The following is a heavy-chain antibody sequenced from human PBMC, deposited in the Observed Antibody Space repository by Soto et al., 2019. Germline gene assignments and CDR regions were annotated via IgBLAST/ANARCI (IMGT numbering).Heavy chain of an antibody. CDR2: IYYSGST. V-gene: IGHV4-30-4*01. CDR1: GGSISSGDYY. J-gene: IGHJ6*03. D-gene: IGHD4-17*01. CDR3: ARVYGDNYNYAYHSMDV. Sequence: SETLSLTCTVSGGSISSGDYYWSWIRQPPGKGLEWIGYIYYSGSTYYNPSLKSRVTISVDTSKNQFSLKLSSVTAADTAVYYCARVYGDNYNYAYHSMDVWGKGTTVTVSS.